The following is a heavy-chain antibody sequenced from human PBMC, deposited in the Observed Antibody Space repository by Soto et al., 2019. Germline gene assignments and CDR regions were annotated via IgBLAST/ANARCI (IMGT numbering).Heavy chain of an antibody. CDR1: GGTFSSYI. Sequence: QVHLVQSGAEVKKPGSSVKVSCKASGGTFSSYIISWVRQAPGQGLEWMGRISPTVGIPNYAQKCQGRVTITADRSTSTAYMELSSLRSEDTAIYYCATLGSGSYDYWGHGTLVTVSS. CDR3: ATLGSGSYDY. D-gene: IGHD1-26*01. J-gene: IGHJ4*01. V-gene: IGHV1-69*02. CDR2: ISPTVGIP.